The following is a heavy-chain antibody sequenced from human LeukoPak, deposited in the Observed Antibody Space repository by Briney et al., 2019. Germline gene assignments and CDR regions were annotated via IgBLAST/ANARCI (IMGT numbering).Heavy chain of an antibody. CDR1: GGSISSSSYY. CDR3: ASILSSYSSWYLGYYYYYMDV. D-gene: IGHD6-13*01. J-gene: IGHJ6*03. CDR2: IYYSGST. V-gene: IGHV4-39*07. Sequence: PSETLSLTCTVSGGSISSSSYYWGWIRQPPGKGLEWIGSIYYSGSTYYNPSLKSRVTISVDTSKNQFSLKLSSVTAADTAVYYCASILSSYSSWYLGYYYYYMDVWGKGTTVTVSS.